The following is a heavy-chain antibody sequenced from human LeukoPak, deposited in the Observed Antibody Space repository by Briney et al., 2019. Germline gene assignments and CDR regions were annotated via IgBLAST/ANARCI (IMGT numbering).Heavy chain of an antibody. CDR2: IYTSGST. CDR3: ARDPPGSVVTPNYFDY. J-gene: IGHJ4*02. V-gene: IGHV4-61*02. D-gene: IGHD4-23*01. CDR1: GGSISSGSYY. Sequence: SETLSLTCTVSGGSISSGSYYWSWIRQPAGKGLEWIGRIYTSGSTNYNPSLKSRVTMSVDTSKNQFSLKLSSVTAADTAVYYCARDPPGSVVTPNYFDYWGQGTLVTVSS.